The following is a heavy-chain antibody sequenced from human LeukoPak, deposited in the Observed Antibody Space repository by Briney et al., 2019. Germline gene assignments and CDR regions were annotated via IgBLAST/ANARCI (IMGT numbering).Heavy chain of an antibody. CDR1: GFTFSNYW. D-gene: IGHD2/OR15-2a*01. J-gene: IGHJ6*02. CDR2: MKHDGSEK. CDR3: ARKNGMDV. Sequence: GGSRRLSWAASGFTFSNYWMSWVRQAPGKGLEWVASMKHDGSEKHYLDSVKGRFTISRDNAKNSVYLQINALRAEDTAVYYCARKNGMDVWGRGTTVTVSS. V-gene: IGHV3-7*01.